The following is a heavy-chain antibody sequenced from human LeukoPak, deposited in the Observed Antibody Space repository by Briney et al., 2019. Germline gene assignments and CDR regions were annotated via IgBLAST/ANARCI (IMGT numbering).Heavy chain of an antibody. J-gene: IGHJ4*02. Sequence: KPSETLSLTCAVYGGSFSGYYWSWIRQPPGKGLEWIGEINHSGSTNYNPSLKSRVTISVDTSKNQFSLKLSSVTAADTAVYYCARVVVPTNFDYWGQGTLVSVSS. V-gene: IGHV4-34*01. CDR3: ARVVVPTNFDY. CDR2: INHSGST. CDR1: GGSFSGYY. D-gene: IGHD2-2*01.